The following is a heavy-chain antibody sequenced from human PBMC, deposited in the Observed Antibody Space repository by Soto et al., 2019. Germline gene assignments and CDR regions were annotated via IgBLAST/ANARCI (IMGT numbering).Heavy chain of an antibody. CDR3: AGPVGHSPPGS. Sequence: QLQLQESGPGLVKPSETLSLTCTVSGGSISSSNYHWGWIRQPPGKGLEWIGSMYYSGSAYYNPSLKRRVPMSVDTSNNRFSLKLTSVTAAETAVYHCAGPVGHSPPGSWGEGTLVTVSS. D-gene: IGHD1-26*01. CDR2: MYYSGSA. V-gene: IGHV4-39*01. CDR1: GGSISSSNYH. J-gene: IGHJ4*02.